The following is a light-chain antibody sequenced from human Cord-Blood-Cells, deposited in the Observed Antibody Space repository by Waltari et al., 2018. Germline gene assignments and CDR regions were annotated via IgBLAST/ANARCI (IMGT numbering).Light chain of an antibody. CDR3: MQGTHWPPYT. CDR1: HSLVYSDGNTY. J-gene: IGKJ2*01. Sequence: DVVMSQPPLPLAVTVGQPAPVSCRSSHSLVYSDGNTYLNWLQQRPGQSPRRLSYKVSNRDSRVPDRFSGSGSGTDFTLKISRVEAEDVGVYYCMQGTHWPPYTFGQGTKLEIK. V-gene: IGKV2-30*01. CDR2: KVS.